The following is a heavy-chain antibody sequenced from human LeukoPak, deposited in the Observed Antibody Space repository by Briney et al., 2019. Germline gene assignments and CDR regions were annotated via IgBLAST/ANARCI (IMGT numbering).Heavy chain of an antibody. CDR2: IIPIFGTA. V-gene: IGHV1-69*13. CDR3: ARGPSGTYYFDY. J-gene: IGHJ4*02. D-gene: IGHD1-1*01. CDR1: GGTFSSYA. Sequence: SVKVSCKASGGTFSSYAISWVRQAPGQGLEWMGGIIPIFGTANYAQKFQGRVTITADESTSTAYMELSSLRSEDTAVYYCARGPSGTYYFDYWGQGTLVTASS.